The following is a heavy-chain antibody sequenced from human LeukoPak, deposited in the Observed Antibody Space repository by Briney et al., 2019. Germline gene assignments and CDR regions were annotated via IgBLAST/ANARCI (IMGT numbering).Heavy chain of an antibody. CDR3: VNGYQSNYYRTLLY. V-gene: IGHV3-64D*06. J-gene: IGHJ4*02. Sequence: GGSLRLSCAASGFTFSSYSMNWVRQAPGKGLEYVSAISANGGYTYYADSVKDGFIISRDNSQKTLHLQMSSLRPEDTAMYYCVNGYQSNYYRTLLYWGQGTLVTVSS. CDR2: ISANGGYT. CDR1: GFTFSSYS. D-gene: IGHD1-26*01.